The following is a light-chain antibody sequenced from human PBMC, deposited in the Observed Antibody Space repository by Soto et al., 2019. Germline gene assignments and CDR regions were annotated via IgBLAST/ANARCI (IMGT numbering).Light chain of an antibody. CDR3: CSYAGSSTSVV. J-gene: IGLJ2*01. Sequence: QSVLTQPASVSGSPGQSITISCTGTSRDVGSYNLVSWYQQHPGKAPKHMIYEGSKRPSGVSNRFSGSKSGNTASLTISGLQAEDEADYYCCSYAGSSTSVVFGGGTKLTVL. CDR2: EGS. V-gene: IGLV2-23*01. CDR1: SRDVGSYNL.